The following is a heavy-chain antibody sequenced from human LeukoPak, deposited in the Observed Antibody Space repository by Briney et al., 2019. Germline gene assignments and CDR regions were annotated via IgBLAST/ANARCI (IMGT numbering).Heavy chain of an antibody. CDR3: ALYCSGGSCYSMGGAFDI. Sequence: GGSLRLSCAASDFTVSSNYMSWVRQAPGKGLEWVSAISGNGDSTYYVDSVKGRYTISRDNSKNTLYLQMNSLRAEDTAVYYCALYCSGGSCYSMGGAFDIWGQGTVVTVSS. CDR2: ISGNGDST. D-gene: IGHD2-15*01. J-gene: IGHJ3*02. CDR1: DFTVSSNY. V-gene: IGHV3-23*01.